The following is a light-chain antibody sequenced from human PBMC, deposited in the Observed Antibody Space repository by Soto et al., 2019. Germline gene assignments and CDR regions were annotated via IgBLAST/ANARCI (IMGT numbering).Light chain of an antibody. CDR2: EGS. CDR1: SNDVGFYDL. Sequence: QSALTQPASVSGSPGQSITTSCTGTSNDVGFYDLVSWYQQHPGKAPKLLIYEGSKRPSGVSDRFSGSKSGNTASLTISGLQSEDEADYYCSSYAGSVTLFVFGTGTKVTVL. CDR3: SSYAGSVTLFV. J-gene: IGLJ1*01. V-gene: IGLV2-23*01.